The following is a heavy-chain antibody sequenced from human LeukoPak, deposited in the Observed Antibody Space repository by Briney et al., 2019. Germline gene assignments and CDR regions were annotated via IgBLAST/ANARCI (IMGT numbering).Heavy chain of an antibody. Sequence: AGGCLRLSCAASGFTFSSYEMNWVRQAPGKGLEWASYIGSSDSTIYYADSVKGRFTISRDNAKNSLYLQMNSLRAEDTAVYYCARDGGYSSSRGAYYFDYWGQGTLVTVSS. CDR1: GFTFSSYE. CDR3: ARDGGYSSSRGAYYFDY. CDR2: IGSSDSTI. J-gene: IGHJ4*02. V-gene: IGHV3-48*03. D-gene: IGHD6-6*01.